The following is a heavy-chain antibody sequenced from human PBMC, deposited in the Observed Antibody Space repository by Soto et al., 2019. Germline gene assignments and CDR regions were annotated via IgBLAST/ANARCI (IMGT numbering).Heavy chain of an antibody. CDR1: GFTFSSYD. J-gene: IGHJ6*02. V-gene: IGHV3-13*01. CDR3: ARERGYYGMDV. Sequence: EVQLVASGGGLVQPGGSLRLSCAASGFTFSSYDMHWVRQATGKGLEWVSAIGTAGDTYYPGSVKGRFTISRENAKNSLYLQMNSLRAEDTAVYYCARERGYYGMDVWGQGTTVTVSS. CDR2: IGTAGDT.